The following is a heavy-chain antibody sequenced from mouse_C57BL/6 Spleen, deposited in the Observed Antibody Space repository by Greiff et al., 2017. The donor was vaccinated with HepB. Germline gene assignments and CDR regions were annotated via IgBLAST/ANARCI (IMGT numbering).Heavy chain of an antibody. CDR1: GYTFTSYW. CDR2: IDPSDSYT. D-gene: IGHD6-2*01. J-gene: IGHJ4*01. V-gene: IGHV1-50*01. CDR3: AIVARSYAMDY. Sequence: QVQLQQPGAELVKPGASVKLSCKASGYTFTSYWMQWVKQRPGQGLEWIGEIDPSDSYTNYNQKFKGKATLTVDTSSSTAYMQLSSLTSEDSAVYYCAIVARSYAMDYWGQGTSVTVSS.